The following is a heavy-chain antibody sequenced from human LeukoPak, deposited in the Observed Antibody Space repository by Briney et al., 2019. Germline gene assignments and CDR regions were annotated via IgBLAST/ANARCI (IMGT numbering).Heavy chain of an antibody. CDR3: ARGLFSHLDYFDN. Sequence: GESLKISCKGSGYSFSNSWIAWVRQMPGEGLEWMGIIHPGDSDTRIRLSFQGLVTTSADKSTSTAYLKWNSLKASDTAMYYCARGLFSHLDYFDNWGQGTLVTVSS. CDR1: GYSFSNSW. V-gene: IGHV5-51*01. J-gene: IGHJ4*02. CDR2: IHPGDSDT.